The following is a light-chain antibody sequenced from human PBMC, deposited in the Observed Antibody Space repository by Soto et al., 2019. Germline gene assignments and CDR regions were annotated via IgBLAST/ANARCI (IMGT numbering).Light chain of an antibody. V-gene: IGKV3-11*01. Sequence: EIVLTQSPATLSLSPGERATLSCRASQSVNTYLAWYQQKPGQAPRLLIYDAFNRATGIPARFSGSGSGTDFTLTISSPEPEDFAVYYCQQRSNRLTFGGGTKVEIK. CDR1: QSVNTY. CDR2: DAF. J-gene: IGKJ4*01. CDR3: QQRSNRLT.